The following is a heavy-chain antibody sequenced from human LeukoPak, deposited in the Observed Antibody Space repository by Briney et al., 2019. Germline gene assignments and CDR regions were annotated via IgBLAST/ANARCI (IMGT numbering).Heavy chain of an antibody. V-gene: IGHV3-30*01. Sequence: GRSLRLSCAASGFTFSSYAMHWVRQAPGKGLEWVAVISYDGSNKYYADSVKGRFTISRDNSKNTLYLQMNSLRAEDTAVYHCARETYYYDSSGYNWFDPWGQGTLVTVSS. CDR2: ISYDGSNK. J-gene: IGHJ5*02. CDR3: ARETYYYDSSGYNWFDP. D-gene: IGHD3-22*01. CDR1: GFTFSSYA.